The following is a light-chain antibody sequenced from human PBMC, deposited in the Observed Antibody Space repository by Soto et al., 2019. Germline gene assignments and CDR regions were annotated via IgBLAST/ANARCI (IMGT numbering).Light chain of an antibody. CDR1: SSDVGGSGL. CDR2: EGF. CDR3: CSYAGRSTWDVV. V-gene: IGLV2-23*01. Sequence: QSVLTQPASLSGSPGQSITISCTGTSSDVGGSGLVSWYQFHPGKAPKLLIFEGFKRPSGISNRFSGSKSGSTASLIISGLQAEDEADYYCCSYAGRSTWDVVFGGGTKLTVL. J-gene: IGLJ2*01.